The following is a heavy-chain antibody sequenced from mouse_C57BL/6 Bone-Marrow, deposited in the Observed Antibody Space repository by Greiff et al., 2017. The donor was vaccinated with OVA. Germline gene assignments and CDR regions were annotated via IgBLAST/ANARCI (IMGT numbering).Heavy chain of an antibody. J-gene: IGHJ1*03. Sequence: QVHVKQSGAELAKPGASVKLSCKASGYTFTSYWMHWVKQRPGQGLEWIGYINPSSGYTKYNQKFKDKATLTADKSSSTAYMQLSSLTYEDSAVYYCARSSDWYFDVWGTGTTVTVSS. CDR3: ARSSDWYFDV. CDR2: INPSSGYT. CDR1: GYTFTSYW. V-gene: IGHV1-7*01.